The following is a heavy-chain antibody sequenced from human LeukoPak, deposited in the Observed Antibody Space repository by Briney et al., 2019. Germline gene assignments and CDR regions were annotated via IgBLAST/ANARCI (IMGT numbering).Heavy chain of an antibody. CDR3: VRGRGSYGWFGP. V-gene: IGHV3-74*01. CDR1: GFTSSSYW. D-gene: IGHD3-10*01. J-gene: IGHJ5*02. Sequence: GGSLRLSCAASGFTSSSYWMHWVRQVPGKGLVWVSRISGDGTARNYADSVKGRFTISRDDAKNTVDLQMNSLRGEDTAVYYCVRGRGSYGWFGPWGQGTLATVSS. CDR2: ISGDGTAR.